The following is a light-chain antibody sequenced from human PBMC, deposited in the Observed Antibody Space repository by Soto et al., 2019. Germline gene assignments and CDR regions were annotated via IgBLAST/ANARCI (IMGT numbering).Light chain of an antibody. J-gene: IGLJ1*01. Sequence: SALTQPASVSGSPGQSITISCAGTSSDVGGYNFVSWYQQHPDKAPKLMIYDVRNRPSGVSNRFSGSKSGSTASLTISGLQAEDEADYYCASYTSSDTEVFGTGTQLTVL. V-gene: IGLV2-14*03. CDR1: SSDVGGYNF. CDR3: ASYTSSDTEV. CDR2: DVR.